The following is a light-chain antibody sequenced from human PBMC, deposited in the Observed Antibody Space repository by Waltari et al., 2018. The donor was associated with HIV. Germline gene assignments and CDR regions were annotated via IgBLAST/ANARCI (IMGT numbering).Light chain of an antibody. CDR1: QSVSSTY. CDR3: QHYGN. Sequence: IVWTQSPGNLSLSPGDRATLSCRASQSVSSTYLAWHQQKPGQAPRLLISGAATRATGIPDRFSGSGSGTDFTLTISRLEPEDSALYYCQHYGNFGGGTKVEI. V-gene: IGKV3-20*01. J-gene: IGKJ4*01. CDR2: GAA.